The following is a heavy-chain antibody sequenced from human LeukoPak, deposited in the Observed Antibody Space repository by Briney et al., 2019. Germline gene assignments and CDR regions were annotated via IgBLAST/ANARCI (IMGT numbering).Heavy chain of an antibody. D-gene: IGHD2-2*01. CDR1: GYTFTSYG. J-gene: IGHJ6*04. Sequence: GASVKVSCKASGYTFTSYGISWVRQAPGQGLEWMGWISAYNGNTNYAQKLQGRVTMTTDTSTSTAYMELRSLRCDDTAVYYCARDSGGDLMPAAMSYYYYGMDVWGKGTTVTVSS. V-gene: IGHV1-18*04. CDR3: ARDSGGDLMPAAMSYYYYGMDV. CDR2: ISAYNGNT.